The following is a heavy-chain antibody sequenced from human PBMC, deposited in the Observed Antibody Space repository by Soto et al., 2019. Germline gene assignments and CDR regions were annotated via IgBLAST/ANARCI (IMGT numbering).Heavy chain of an antibody. CDR3: SSISSRRSRGLVSY. J-gene: IGHJ4*02. D-gene: IGHD3-9*01. CDR1: VFTFSSYW. V-gene: IGHV3-74*01. Sequence: PGGSLRFSCAASVFTFSSYWMHLVRQAPGKGLVWVSRMNSDGSSTSYADSVKGRFTISRYNAKNTLYLQMNSLRAEYTAVYYWSSISSRRSRGLVSYWGRATHLSFSS. CDR2: MNSDGSST.